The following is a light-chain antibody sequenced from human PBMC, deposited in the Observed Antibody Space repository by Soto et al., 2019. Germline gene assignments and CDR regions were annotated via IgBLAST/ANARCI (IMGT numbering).Light chain of an antibody. CDR2: KVS. CDR3: MQATQFPLT. J-gene: IGKJ4*01. CDR1: QSLVHSDGNTH. Sequence: DVVMTQSPLSLPVTLGQPASISCRSTQSLVHSDGNTHLNWFQQRPGQSPRRLICKVSNRDSGVPDRFSGSGAGTDFTLKISRVEAEDVGTYYCMQATQFPLTFGGGTKVDIK. V-gene: IGKV2-30*02.